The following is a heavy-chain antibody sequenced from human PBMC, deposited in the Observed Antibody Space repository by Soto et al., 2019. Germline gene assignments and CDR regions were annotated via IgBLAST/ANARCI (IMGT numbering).Heavy chain of an antibody. CDR2: ISYDGSNK. V-gene: IGHV3-30*03. CDR3: AREFDSWLLLAAPIDY. J-gene: IGHJ4*02. CDR1: GFTFSSYG. D-gene: IGHD6-6*01. Sequence: SLRLSCAASGFTFSSYGMHWVRQAPGKGLEWVAVISYDGSNKYYADSVKGRFTISRDNANNSLYLQMNSLRAEDTAVYYCAREFDSWLLLAAPIDYWGQGTLVTVSS.